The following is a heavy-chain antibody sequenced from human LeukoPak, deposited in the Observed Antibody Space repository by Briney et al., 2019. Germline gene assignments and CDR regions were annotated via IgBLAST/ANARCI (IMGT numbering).Heavy chain of an antibody. CDR1: GYTFPAYY. CDR2: MNPKSGDT. D-gene: IGHD3-3*01. CDR3: SRSFNRNWNKWFNP. J-gene: IGHJ5*02. Sequence: ASVKVSCKASGYTFPAYYIHWVRQAPGQGLEWMGWMNPKSGDTTYAQKFQGRVSMTRDTSITTAYLELRRVTSDDTAVYFCSRSFNRNWNKWFNPWGQGTLVTVSS. V-gene: IGHV1-2*02.